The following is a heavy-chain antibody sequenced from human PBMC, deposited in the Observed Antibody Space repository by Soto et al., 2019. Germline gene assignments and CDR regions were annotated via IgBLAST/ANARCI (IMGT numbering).Heavy chain of an antibody. CDR2: ISGSGGST. V-gene: IGHV3-23*01. D-gene: IGHD3-10*01. Sequence: PGGSLRLSCAASGFTFSSYAMSWVRQAPGKGLEWVSAISGSGGSTYYADSVKGRFTISRDNSKNTLYLQMNSLRAEDTAVYYCAKDPVRYYGSGSYPYNWFDPWGQGTLVTVSS. CDR3: AKDPVRYYGSGSYPYNWFDP. CDR1: GFTFSSYA. J-gene: IGHJ5*02.